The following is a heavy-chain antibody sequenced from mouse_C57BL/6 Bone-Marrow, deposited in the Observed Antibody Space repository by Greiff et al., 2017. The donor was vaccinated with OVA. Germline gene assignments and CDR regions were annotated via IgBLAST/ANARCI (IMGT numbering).Heavy chain of an antibody. CDR1: GYTFTDYY. J-gene: IGHJ3*01. V-gene: IGHV1-19*01. CDR2: INPYNGGT. D-gene: IGHD3-2*02. CDR3: ARRGSSGFAY. Sequence: EVQLKESGPVLVKPGASVKMSCKASGYTFTDYYMNWVKQSHGKSLEWIGVINPYNGGTSYNQKFKGKATLTVDKSSSTAYMELNSLTSEDSAVYYCARRGSSGFAYWGQGTLVTVSA.